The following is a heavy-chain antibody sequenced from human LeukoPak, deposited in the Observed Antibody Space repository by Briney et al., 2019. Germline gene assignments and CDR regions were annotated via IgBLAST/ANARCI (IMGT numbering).Heavy chain of an antibody. J-gene: IGHJ3*01. V-gene: IGHV3-7*01. D-gene: IGHD7-27*01. CDR3: ASEINWGSGAFDV. CDR2: IKEDGSEK. CDR1: GFMFSNYW. Sequence: GGSLRLSCVGSGFMFSNYWMTWVRQAPGKGLEWVANIKEDGSEKYYADSMKGRFTISRDNAKSSLYLRMNSLRGDDMAVYYCASEINWGSGAFDVWGQGTMVTVSS.